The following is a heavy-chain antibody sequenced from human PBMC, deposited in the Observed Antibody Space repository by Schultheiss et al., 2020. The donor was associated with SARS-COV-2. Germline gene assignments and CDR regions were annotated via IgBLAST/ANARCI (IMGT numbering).Heavy chain of an antibody. J-gene: IGHJ4*02. D-gene: IGHD3-22*01. Sequence: SQTLSLTCTVSGGSISSYYWSWIRQPAGKGLEWIGRIYTSGSTNYNPSLKSRVTMSVDTSKNQFSLKLSSVTAADTAVYYCARGLPLVGSGYSPFDYFDYWGQGTLVTVSS. CDR1: GGSISSYY. CDR2: IYTSGST. V-gene: IGHV4-4*07. CDR3: ARGLPLVGSGYSPFDYFDY.